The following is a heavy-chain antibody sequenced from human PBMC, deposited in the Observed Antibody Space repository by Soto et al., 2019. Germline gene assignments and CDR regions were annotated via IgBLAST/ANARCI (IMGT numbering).Heavy chain of an antibody. CDR1: GGTSSAYA. CDR3: AGTGFGGYTES. J-gene: IGHJ5*02. Sequence: QVHLVQSGAEVKKPGSSVRVSCKASGGTSSAYAFTWVRQAPGQGLEWMGQIIAVFGTADYAQKFQGRVTITADKSTSTAYMELNSLTSEDTAVYYCAGTGFGGYTESWGQGTLVTVSS. D-gene: IGHD3-16*02. CDR2: IIAVFGTA. V-gene: IGHV1-69*06.